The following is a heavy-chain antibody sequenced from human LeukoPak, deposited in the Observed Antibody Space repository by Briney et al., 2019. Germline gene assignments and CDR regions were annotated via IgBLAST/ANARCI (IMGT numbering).Heavy chain of an antibody. Sequence: GGSLRLSCAASGFTFSSYAMHWVRQAPGKGLEWVAVISYDGSNKYYADSVKGRFTISRDNSKNTLYLQMNSLRAEDTAVYYCARVSSIDLFDYWGQGTLVTVSS. CDR3: ARVSSIDLFDY. CDR1: GFTFSSYA. D-gene: IGHD3-3*02. V-gene: IGHV3-30-3*01. CDR2: ISYDGSNK. J-gene: IGHJ4*02.